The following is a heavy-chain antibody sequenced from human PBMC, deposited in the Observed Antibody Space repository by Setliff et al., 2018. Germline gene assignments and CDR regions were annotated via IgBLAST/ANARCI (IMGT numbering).Heavy chain of an antibody. CDR1: GGSISSYY. Sequence: SETLSLTCTVSGGSISSYYWSWIRQPAGKGLEWIGHIYIGGSANYNPSLKSRLTISRDTSKNQVSLKLNSVTATDTAVYYCARDLGHGGDSDYWGQGILVAVSS. CDR3: ARDLGHGGDSDY. CDR2: IYIGGSA. V-gene: IGHV4-4*07. D-gene: IGHD2-21*02. J-gene: IGHJ4*02.